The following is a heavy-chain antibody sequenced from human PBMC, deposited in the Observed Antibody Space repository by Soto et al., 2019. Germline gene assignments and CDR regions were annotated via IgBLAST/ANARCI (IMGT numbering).Heavy chain of an antibody. CDR3: ARYGSGECNRGSCYSPFDY. Sequence: SETRSLTCTVSGASISSVNYYWSWIRQPPGKGLEWIEYIYYSGSTYYNPSLRSRATISVDTSKNQFSLKLSSVTAADTAVYYCARYGSGECNRGSCYSPFDYWGQGTLVTVSS. V-gene: IGHV4-30-4*01. D-gene: IGHD2-15*01. CDR1: GASISSVNYY. J-gene: IGHJ4*02. CDR2: IYYSGST.